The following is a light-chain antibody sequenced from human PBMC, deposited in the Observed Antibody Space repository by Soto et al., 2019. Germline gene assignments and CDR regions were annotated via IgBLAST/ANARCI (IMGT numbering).Light chain of an antibody. J-gene: IGKJ4*01. CDR1: QSITSNF. CDR3: HHFADSPT. V-gene: IGKV3D-20*01. Sequence: IVLTQSPVTLSLSPGERATLSCGASQSITSNFVAWYQKKPGLAPRLLIFDASTRAIGIPDRFSGSGSGTSFTLTIRGLEPEDSAVYYCHHFADSPTFGGGTKVEIK. CDR2: DAS.